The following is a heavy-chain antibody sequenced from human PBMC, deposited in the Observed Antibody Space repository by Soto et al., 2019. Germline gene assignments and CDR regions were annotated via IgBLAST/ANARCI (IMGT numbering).Heavy chain of an antibody. J-gene: IGHJ4*02. Sequence: GGSLRLSCAASGFSFTSFAMTWVRQAPGKGLEWVSAISSYGDTTYHADSVRGRFTVSRDNSKNTLYLQMSSLRAEDTAVYYCAKAMSSVPGSFDYWGQGTLVTVS. V-gene: IGHV3-23*01. CDR2: ISSYGDTT. D-gene: IGHD6-19*01. CDR3: AKAMSSVPGSFDY. CDR1: GFSFTSFA.